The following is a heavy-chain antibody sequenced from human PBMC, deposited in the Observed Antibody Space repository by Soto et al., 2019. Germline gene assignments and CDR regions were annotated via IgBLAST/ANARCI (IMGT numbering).Heavy chain of an antibody. CDR2: ISGSGGST. CDR3: AKEVWSGYYITHYGMDV. D-gene: IGHD3-3*01. Sequence: GGSLRLSCAASGFTFSSYAMSWVRQAPGKGLEWVSAISGSGGSTYYADSVKGRFTISRDNSKNTLYLQMNSLRAEDTAVYYCAKEVWSGYYITHYGMDVWGQGTTVTVSS. J-gene: IGHJ6*02. CDR1: GFTFSSYA. V-gene: IGHV3-23*01.